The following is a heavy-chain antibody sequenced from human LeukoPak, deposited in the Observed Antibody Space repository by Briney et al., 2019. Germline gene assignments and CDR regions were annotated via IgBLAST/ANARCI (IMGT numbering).Heavy chain of an antibody. D-gene: IGHD3-16*01. J-gene: IGHJ4*02. CDR1: GGTFSSYA. V-gene: IGHV1-69*04. Sequence: VASVKVSCKASGGTFSSYAISWVRQAPGQGLEWMGRIIPILGIANYAQKFQGRVTITADESTSTAYMELSSLRSEDTAVYYCASISSYPGGNYWGQGTLVTVSS. CDR2: IIPILGIA. CDR3: ASISSYPGGNY.